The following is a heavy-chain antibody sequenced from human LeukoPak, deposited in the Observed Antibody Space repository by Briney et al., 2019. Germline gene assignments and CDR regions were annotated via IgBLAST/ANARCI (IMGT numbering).Heavy chain of an antibody. CDR3: VRDGGYGDSPYYYYGMDV. CDR2: INHSGST. Sequence: PSETLSLTCAVYGGSFSGYYWSWIRQPPGKGLEWIGEINHSGSTNYNPSLKSRVTISVDTSKNQFSLKLSSVTAADTAVYYCVRDGGYGDSPYYYYGMDVWGQGTTVTVSS. J-gene: IGHJ6*02. V-gene: IGHV4-34*01. CDR1: GGSFSGYY. D-gene: IGHD4-17*01.